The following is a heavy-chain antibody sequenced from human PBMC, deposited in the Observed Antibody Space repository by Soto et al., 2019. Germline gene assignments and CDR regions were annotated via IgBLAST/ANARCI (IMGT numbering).Heavy chain of an antibody. J-gene: IGHJ4*02. CDR2: IVYTGSA. V-gene: IGHV4-31*03. CDR1: GGSITRRAFY. D-gene: IGHD5-12*01. CDR3: PRCAEMARQYFDF. Sequence: LSLTCTVSGGSITRRAFYWSWIRQLPAKVLGWIRYIVYTGSAFYNLSLKSRVTISVDTSKNQFALKLTSGTAADTAVYYYPRCAEMARQYFDFCRQGTMVTVSS.